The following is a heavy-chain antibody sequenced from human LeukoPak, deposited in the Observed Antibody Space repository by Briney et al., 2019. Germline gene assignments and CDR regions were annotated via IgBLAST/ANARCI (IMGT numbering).Heavy chain of an antibody. J-gene: IGHJ4*02. CDR3: ARHGNPRSGYRKPFDY. CDR1: GGSISNYY. Sequence: PSETLSLTCTVSGGSISNYYWNWIRQPPGKRLEWLGYIYYTGNTNYNPSLKSRVTISVDTSKNQFSLKLSSVTAADTAVYYCARHGNPRSGYRKPFDYWGQGTLVTVSS. V-gene: IGHV4-59*08. D-gene: IGHD6-13*01. CDR2: IYYTGNT.